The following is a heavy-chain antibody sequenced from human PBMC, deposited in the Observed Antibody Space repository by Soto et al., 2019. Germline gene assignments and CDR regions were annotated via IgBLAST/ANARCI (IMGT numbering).Heavy chain of an antibody. D-gene: IGHD2-15*01. Sequence: EVQLLESGGGLVQPGGALRLSCAASGFTFSSHAMSWVRQAPGKGLEWISSISGGSEGAYYADSVKGRFTISRDNSKNTLYLQMNSLRVEDTAVYYCARDLWWYFHWGQGTLVTVSS. CDR3: ARDLWWYFH. V-gene: IGHV3-23*01. CDR1: GFTFSSHA. CDR2: ISGGSEGA. J-gene: IGHJ4*02.